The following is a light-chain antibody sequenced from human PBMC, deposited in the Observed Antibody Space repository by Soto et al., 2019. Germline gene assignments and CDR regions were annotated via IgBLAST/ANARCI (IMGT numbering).Light chain of an antibody. Sequence: DIVMTQSPDSLAVSLGERATIDCKSSQSVLYSSNNKSYLAWYQQKPGQSPKLLIYWASNRESGVPDRFSGSGSGTDFTLSISSLQAEDVAVYYCQQYYSNPLTFGGGTKVEIK. CDR1: QSVLYSSNNKSY. CDR2: WAS. J-gene: IGKJ4*01. V-gene: IGKV4-1*01. CDR3: QQYYSNPLT.